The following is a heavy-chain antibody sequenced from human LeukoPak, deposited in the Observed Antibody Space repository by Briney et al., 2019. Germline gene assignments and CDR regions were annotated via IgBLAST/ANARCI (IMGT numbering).Heavy chain of an antibody. J-gene: IGHJ4*02. D-gene: IGHD6-6*01. CDR2: IYRGGST. CDR1: GFTVSSNY. CDR3: ARGRTAARPRFDY. Sequence: PGGSLRLSCAASGFTVSSNYMSWVRQAPGKGLEWVSVIYRGGSTYYADSVKGRFTISRDNSKNTLYLQMNSLRAEDTAGYYWARGRTAARPRFDYWGQGTLVTVSS. V-gene: IGHV3-66*02.